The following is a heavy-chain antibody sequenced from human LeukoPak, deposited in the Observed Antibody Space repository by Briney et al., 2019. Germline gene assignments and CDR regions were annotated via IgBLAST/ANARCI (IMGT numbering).Heavy chain of an antibody. J-gene: IGHJ4*02. CDR3: AKIGLLREPLDY. CDR1: GGSISNSRYY. CDR2: IYYSGST. Sequence: SETLSLTCTVSGGSISNSRYYWGWIRQPPGKGLECIGTIYYSGSTYYNPSLKSRVTISVDTSKNQFSLKLSSVTAADTAVYYCAKIGLLREPLDYWGQGTLVTVSS. D-gene: IGHD3-22*01. V-gene: IGHV4-39*07.